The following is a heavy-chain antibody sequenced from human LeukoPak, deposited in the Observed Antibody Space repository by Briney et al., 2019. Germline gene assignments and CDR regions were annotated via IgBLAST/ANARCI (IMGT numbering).Heavy chain of an antibody. CDR3: ARDRRYSGYGGFDY. Sequence: PGGSLRLSCAASGFTASSNYMSWVRQAPGKGLEWVSNIYSGGTTYYADSVKGRFTISRDNSKNTLYLQMNSLRAEDTAVYYCARDRRYSGYGGFDYWGQGTLVAVSS. D-gene: IGHD5-12*01. CDR2: IYSGGTT. CDR1: GFTASSNY. V-gene: IGHV3-53*01. J-gene: IGHJ4*02.